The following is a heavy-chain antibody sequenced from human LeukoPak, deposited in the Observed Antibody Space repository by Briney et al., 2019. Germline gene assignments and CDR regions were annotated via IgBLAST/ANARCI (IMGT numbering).Heavy chain of an antibody. Sequence: TGGSLRLSCTASGFTFSSYDMHWVRQAPGKGLEWVAVISYDGSNKYYADSVKGRFTISRDNSKNTLYLQMNSLRAEDTAVYYCAKSDVDLDFDYWGQGTLVTVSS. CDR1: GFTFSSYD. V-gene: IGHV3-30*18. J-gene: IGHJ4*02. CDR3: AKSDVDLDFDY. CDR2: ISYDGSNK. D-gene: IGHD2-15*01.